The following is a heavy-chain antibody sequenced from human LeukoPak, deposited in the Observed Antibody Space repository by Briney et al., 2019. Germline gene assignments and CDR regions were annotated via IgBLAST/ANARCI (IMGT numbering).Heavy chain of an antibody. V-gene: IGHV1-3*01. CDR2: INAGNGNT. J-gene: IGHJ4*02. D-gene: IGHD5-12*01. CDR3: AREKLVEWLRGGTSPLLY. CDR1: GYTFTSYA. Sequence: GASVKVSCKASGYTFTSYAMHWVRQAPGQRLEWMGWINAGNGNTEYSQKFQGRVTITRDTSASTAYMELSSLRSEDTAVYYCAREKLVEWLRGGTSPLLYWGQGTLVTVSS.